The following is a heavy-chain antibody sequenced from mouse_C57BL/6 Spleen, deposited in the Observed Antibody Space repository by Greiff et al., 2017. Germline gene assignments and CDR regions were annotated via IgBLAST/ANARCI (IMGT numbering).Heavy chain of an antibody. CDR3: ARDHSYGYAMGY. D-gene: IGHD1-1*01. J-gene: IGHJ4*01. CDR1: GFTFSSYA. V-gene: IGHV5-4*01. CDR2: ISDGGSYT. Sequence: EVQLVESGGGLVKPGGSLKLSCAASGFTFSSYAMSWVRQTPVKRLEWVATISDGGSYTYYPDNVKGRFTISRDNAKNNLDLQMSHLKSEDTAMYYFARDHSYGYAMGYWGQGTSVTVAS.